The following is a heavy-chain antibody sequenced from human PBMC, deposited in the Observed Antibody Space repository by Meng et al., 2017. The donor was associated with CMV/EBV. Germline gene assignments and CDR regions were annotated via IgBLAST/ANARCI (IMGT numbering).Heavy chain of an antibody. V-gene: IGHV4-38-2*02. CDR3: ARLELQSY. CDR1: GYSISSGYY. CDR2: IYHSGST. Sequence: GSLRLSCTVSGYSISSGYYWGWIRQPPGKGREWIGSIYHSGSTYYNPSLKSRVPISVDTSKNQFSLKLSSVTAADTAVYYCARLELQSYWGQGTLVTVSS. D-gene: IGHD1-7*01. J-gene: IGHJ4*02.